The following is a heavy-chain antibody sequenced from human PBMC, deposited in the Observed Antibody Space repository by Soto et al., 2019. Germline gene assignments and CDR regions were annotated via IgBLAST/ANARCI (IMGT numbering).Heavy chain of an antibody. CDR2: ISGSGGST. CDR3: AKRKLAAARGPKNWFDP. Sequence: GGSLRLSCAASGFTFSSYAMSWVRQAPGKGLEWVSAISGSGGSTYYADSVKGRFTISRDNSKNTLYLQMNSLRAEDTAVYYCAKRKLAAARGPKNWFDPWGQGTLVTVSS. D-gene: IGHD6-13*01. V-gene: IGHV3-23*01. J-gene: IGHJ5*02. CDR1: GFTFSSYA.